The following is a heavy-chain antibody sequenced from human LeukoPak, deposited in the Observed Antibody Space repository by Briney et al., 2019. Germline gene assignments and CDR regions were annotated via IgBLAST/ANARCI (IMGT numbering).Heavy chain of an antibody. D-gene: IGHD1-26*01. CDR3: ARSHSGSYYGGDDY. CDR2: ISAYNGNT. J-gene: IGHJ4*02. V-gene: IGHV1-18*01. Sequence: ASVKVSCKASGYTFTNYGISWVRQAPGQGLEWMGWISAYNGNTNYAQKLQGRVTMTTDTSTSTAYMNLRSLRSDDTAVYYCARSHSGSYYGGDDYWGQGTLVTVSS. CDR1: GYTFTNYG.